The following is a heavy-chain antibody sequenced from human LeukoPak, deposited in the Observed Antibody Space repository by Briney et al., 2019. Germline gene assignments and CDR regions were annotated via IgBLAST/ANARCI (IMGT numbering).Heavy chain of an antibody. D-gene: IGHD3-22*01. J-gene: IGHJ3*02. V-gene: IGHV5-51*07. Sequence: GESLKISCKGFGYSFTTYWIGWVHQMPGRGLEWMGIIYPGDSDTRYSPSFQGQVTISADKSISTAHLQWSSLKASDTAMYYCARRPKDDSSGLYDAFNIWGQGTMVTVSS. CDR2: IYPGDSDT. CDR3: ARRPKDDSSGLYDAFNI. CDR1: GYSFTTYW.